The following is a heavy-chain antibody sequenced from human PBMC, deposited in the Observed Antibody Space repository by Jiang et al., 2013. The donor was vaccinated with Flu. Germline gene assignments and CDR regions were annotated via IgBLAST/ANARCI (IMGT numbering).Heavy chain of an antibody. J-gene: IGHJ6*04. V-gene: IGHV4-34*01. Sequence: LLKPSETLSLTCAVYGGPFSGYYWSWIRQPPGKGLEWIGEINHSGSTNYNPSLKSRVTISVDTSKNQFSLKLSSVTAADTAVYYCARGVYCSSTSCYWGMDVWGKGTTVTVSS. CDR2: INHSGST. CDR3: ARGVYCSSTSCYWGMDV. CDR1: GGPFSGYY. D-gene: IGHD2-2*01.